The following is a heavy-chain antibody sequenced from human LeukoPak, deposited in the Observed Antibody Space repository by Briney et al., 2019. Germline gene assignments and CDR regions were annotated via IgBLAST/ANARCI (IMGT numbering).Heavy chain of an antibody. CDR1: GGTFSSYA. J-gene: IGHJ3*02. V-gene: IGHV1-69*01. D-gene: IGHD3-22*01. CDR2: IIPIFGTA. CDR3: ARSFYYYDSSGYYPDSFDI. Sequence: SVKVSCKASGGTFSSYAISWVRQAPGRGLEWMGGIIPIFGTANYAQKFQGRVTITADESTSTAYMELSSLRSEDTAVYYCARSFYYYDSSGYYPDSFDIWGQGTMVTVSS.